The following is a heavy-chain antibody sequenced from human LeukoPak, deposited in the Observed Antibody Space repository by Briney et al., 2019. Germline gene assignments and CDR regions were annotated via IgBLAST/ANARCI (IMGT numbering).Heavy chain of an antibody. V-gene: IGHV3-48*01. D-gene: IGHD6-13*01. Sequence: GGSLRLSCAASGFTFSSYSMNWVRQAPGKGLEWVSYISSSSSTIYYADSVKGRFTISRDNAKNSLYLQMNSLRAEDTAVYYCARGRSSNWFDYWGQGTLVTVSS. CDR1: GFTFSSYS. CDR2: ISSSSSTI. CDR3: ARGRSSNWFDY. J-gene: IGHJ4*02.